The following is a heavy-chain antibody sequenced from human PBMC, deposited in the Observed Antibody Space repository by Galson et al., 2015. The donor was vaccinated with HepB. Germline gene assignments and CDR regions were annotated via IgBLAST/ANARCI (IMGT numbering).Heavy chain of an antibody. CDR2: ISGSGGST. J-gene: IGHJ3*02. CDR1: GFTFSNYA. V-gene: IGHV3-23*01. Sequence: SLRLSCAASGFTFSNYAMSWVRQAPGKGLEWVPNISGSGGSTYYADSGKGRITISRDNSKSTLYLLMNSLRAEDTAVYYCAKDLNGRQLFPDVFDIWGQGTMVTVSS. D-gene: IGHD6-13*01. CDR3: AKDLNGRQLFPDVFDI.